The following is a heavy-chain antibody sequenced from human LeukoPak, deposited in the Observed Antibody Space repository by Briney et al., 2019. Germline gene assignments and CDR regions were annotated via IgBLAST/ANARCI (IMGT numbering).Heavy chain of an antibody. CDR1: GFTFSNFA. Sequence: GSRRLSCAASGFTFSNFAMHWVRQAPGKGLEWVAVISYDGDNEYYADSVKGQFTISRDNSKDRLYLQMNSLRPEDTAMYYCARVRGGRSWYYYGMDVWGRGTTVTVSS. CDR2: ISYDGDNE. D-gene: IGHD3-16*01. J-gene: IGHJ6*02. CDR3: ARVRGGRSWYYYGMDV. V-gene: IGHV3-30-3*01.